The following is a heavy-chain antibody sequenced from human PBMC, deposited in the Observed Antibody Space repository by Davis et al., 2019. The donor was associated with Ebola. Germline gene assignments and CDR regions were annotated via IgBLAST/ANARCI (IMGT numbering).Heavy chain of an antibody. D-gene: IGHD4-17*01. V-gene: IGHV3-48*02. CDR3: ARGRPSTVTKGFYFDY. J-gene: IGHJ4*02. Sequence: GGSLRLSCAASGFIFSSYSMNWVRQAPGKGLEWVSYISSSSSTIYYADSVKGRFTISRDNAKNSLYLQMNSLRDEDTAVYYCARGRPSTVTKGFYFDYWGQGTLVTVSS. CDR2: ISSSSSTI. CDR1: GFIFSSYS.